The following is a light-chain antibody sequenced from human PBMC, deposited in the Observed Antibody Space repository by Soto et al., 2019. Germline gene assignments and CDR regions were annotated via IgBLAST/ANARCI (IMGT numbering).Light chain of an antibody. J-gene: IGKJ4*01. Sequence: DIVMTQSPLSLPVTPGEPASISCRSSQSLLHGNGYNYLDWYLQKPGQSPQLLIYLGSNRASGVTDRFSGSGSGTDFTLKISRVEAEDVGVYYCMQALQTPLTFGGGTKVDIK. CDR2: LGS. V-gene: IGKV2-28*01. CDR3: MQALQTPLT. CDR1: QSLLHGNGYNY.